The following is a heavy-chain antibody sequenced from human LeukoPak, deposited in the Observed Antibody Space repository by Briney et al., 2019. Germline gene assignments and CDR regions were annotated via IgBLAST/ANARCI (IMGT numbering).Heavy chain of an antibody. CDR3: ARSCFGYSGYGVHDY. V-gene: IGHV3-64*01. CDR1: GFTFRSYA. D-gene: IGHD5-12*01. J-gene: IGHJ4*02. CDR2: ISSNGGST. Sequence: PGGSLRLSCAASGFTFRSYAMHWVRQAPGKGLEYVSAISSNGGSTYYANSVKGRFTISRDNSKNTLYLQMGSLRAEDMAVYYCARSCFGYSGYGVHDYWGQGTLVTVSS.